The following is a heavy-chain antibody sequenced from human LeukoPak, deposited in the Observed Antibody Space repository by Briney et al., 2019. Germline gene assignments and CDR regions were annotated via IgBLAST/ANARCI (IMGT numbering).Heavy chain of an antibody. CDR3: ARYYYDSSGYYLGHDY. V-gene: IGHV4-31*03. Sequence: SETLSLTCTVSGGSISSGGYCWSWIRQHPGKGLEWIGYIYYSGSTYYNPSLKSRVTISVDTSKNQFSLKLSSVTAADTAVYYCARYYYDSSGYYLGHDYWGQGTLVTVSS. D-gene: IGHD3-22*01. CDR2: IYYSGST. CDR1: GGSISSGGYC. J-gene: IGHJ4*02.